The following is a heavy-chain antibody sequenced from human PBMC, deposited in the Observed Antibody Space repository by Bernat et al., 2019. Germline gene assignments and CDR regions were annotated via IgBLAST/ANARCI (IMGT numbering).Heavy chain of an antibody. CDR1: GFTFSSYW. Sequence: EVQLVESGGGLVQPGGSLRLSCAASGFTFSSYWMHWVRQAPGKGLVWVARINRDGSITTYADSVRGRFTTSRDNAKNTLCLQMTSLTAEDTAVYYCVRIGYSTSSLGIDYWGQGALVSVSS. CDR3: VRIGYSTSSLGIDY. CDR2: INRDGSIT. V-gene: IGHV3-74*01. J-gene: IGHJ4*02. D-gene: IGHD6-6*01.